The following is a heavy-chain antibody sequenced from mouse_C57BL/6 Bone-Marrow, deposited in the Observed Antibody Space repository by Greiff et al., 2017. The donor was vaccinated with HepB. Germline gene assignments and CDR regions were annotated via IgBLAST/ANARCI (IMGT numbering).Heavy chain of an antibody. J-gene: IGHJ2*01. CDR2: ISSGSSTI. V-gene: IGHV5-17*01. CDR1: GFTFSDYG. D-gene: IGHD2-1*01. Sequence: EVKLVESGGGLVKPGGSLKLSCAASGFTFSDYGMHWVRQAPEKGLEWVAYISSGSSTIYYADTVKGRFTISRDNAKNTLFLQMTSLRSEDTAMYYCAYGNYFYFDYWGQGTTLTVSS. CDR3: AYGNYFYFDY.